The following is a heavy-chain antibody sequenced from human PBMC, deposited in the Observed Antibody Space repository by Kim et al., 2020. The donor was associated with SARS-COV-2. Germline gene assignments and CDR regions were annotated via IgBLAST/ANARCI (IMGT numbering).Heavy chain of an antibody. V-gene: IGHV3-74*01. CDR3: AREAYGSGHGMDV. Sequence: GGSLRLSCAAAGVTFRSHWMYWVRQPPGKGLVWVSRINTDGSTTSYADSVKGRFTVSRDNAKNTLYLQMNSLRAEDTAVYYCAREAYGSGHGMDVWGQGTTVTVSS. CDR1: GVTFRSHW. J-gene: IGHJ6*02. CDR2: INTDGSTT. D-gene: IGHD2-15*01.